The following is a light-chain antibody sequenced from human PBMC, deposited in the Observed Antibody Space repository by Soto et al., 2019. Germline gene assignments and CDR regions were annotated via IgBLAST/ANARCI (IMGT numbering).Light chain of an antibody. CDR1: QSIGRF. J-gene: IGKJ1*01. Sequence: IQRNQCPSTLSASIGDRVTITCRASQSIGRFLAWYQHQPGKAPKLLIYDASTLESGVPSRFSGTGSGTEFTFSITSLQPEDFGTYYCQQCYMGWTFGQGTNVDIK. V-gene: IGKV1-5*01. CDR3: QQCYMGWT. CDR2: DAS.